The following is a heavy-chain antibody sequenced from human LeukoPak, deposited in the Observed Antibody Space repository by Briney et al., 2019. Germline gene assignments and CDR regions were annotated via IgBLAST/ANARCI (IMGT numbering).Heavy chain of an antibody. V-gene: IGHV3-11*04. CDR3: ARDYYDSSGYYFSGIGY. Sequence: GGSLRLSCAASGFTFSDYYMSWIRQAPGKGLEWVSYISSSGSTIYYADSVKGRFTISRDNAKNSLYLQMNSLRAEDAAVYYCARDYYDSSGYYFSGIGYWGQGTLVTVSS. D-gene: IGHD3-22*01. CDR2: ISSSGSTI. J-gene: IGHJ4*02. CDR1: GFTFSDYY.